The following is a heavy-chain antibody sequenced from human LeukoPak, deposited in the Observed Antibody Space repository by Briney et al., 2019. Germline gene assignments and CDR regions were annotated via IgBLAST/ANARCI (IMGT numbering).Heavy chain of an antibody. CDR2: IYYSGST. J-gene: IGHJ4*02. Sequence: SETPSLTCTVSGGSISSSSYYWGWLRQPPGTGLEWFGSIYYSGSTYYNPSLKSRVTISVDTSKNQFSLKLSSVTAADTAVYYCARHFLTRGNEVTTPPDYWGQGTLVTVSA. CDR3: ARHFLTRGNEVTTPPDY. CDR1: GGSISSSSYY. D-gene: IGHD4-17*01. V-gene: IGHV4-39*01.